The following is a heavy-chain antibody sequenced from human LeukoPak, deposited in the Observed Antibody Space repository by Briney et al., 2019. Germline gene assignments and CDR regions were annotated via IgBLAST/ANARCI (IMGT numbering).Heavy chain of an antibody. CDR1: GFTFSSYW. CDR2: INSDGSST. CDR3: ASSWYRAFDI. Sequence: GGSLRLSCAASGFTFSSYWMHWVRQAPGKGLVWVSRINSDGSSTSYADSVKGRFTISRDNSKNTLYLQMNSLRPEDTAVYYCASSWYRAFDIWGQGTMVTVSS. V-gene: IGHV3-74*01. J-gene: IGHJ3*02. D-gene: IGHD6-13*01.